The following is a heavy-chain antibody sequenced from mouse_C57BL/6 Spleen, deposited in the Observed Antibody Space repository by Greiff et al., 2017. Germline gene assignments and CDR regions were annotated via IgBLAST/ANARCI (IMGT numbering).Heavy chain of an antibody. Sequence: QVQLQQSGAELVKPGASVKLSCKASGYTFTEYTIHWVKQRSGQGLEWIGWFYPGSGSLKYNEKFKDKATLTADKSSSTVYMELSRLTSEDSAVYFCSRHESYYYGSRKGYYFDYWGQGTTLTVSS. CDR2: FYPGSGSL. CDR3: SRHESYYYGSRKGYYFDY. J-gene: IGHJ2*01. CDR1: GYTFTEYT. D-gene: IGHD1-1*01. V-gene: IGHV1-62-2*01.